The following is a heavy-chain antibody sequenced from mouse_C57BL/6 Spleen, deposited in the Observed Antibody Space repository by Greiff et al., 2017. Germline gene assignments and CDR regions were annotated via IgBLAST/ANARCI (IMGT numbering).Heavy chain of an antibody. J-gene: IGHJ2*01. Sequence: EVQLQQSGPELVKPGASVKIPCKASGYTFTDYNMDWVKQSHGKSLEWIGDINPNNGGTIYNQKFKGKATLTVDKSSSTAYMELRSLTSEDTAVYYCARGDLITTTVEGYYFDYWGQGTTLTVSS. D-gene: IGHD1-1*01. CDR3: ARGDLITTTVEGYYFDY. CDR2: INPNNGGT. V-gene: IGHV1-18*01. CDR1: GYTFTDYN.